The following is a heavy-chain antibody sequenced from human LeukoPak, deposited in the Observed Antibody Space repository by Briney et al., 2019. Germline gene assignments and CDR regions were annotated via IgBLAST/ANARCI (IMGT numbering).Heavy chain of an antibody. D-gene: IGHD6-13*01. J-gene: IGHJ6*02. CDR3: AADSPRIAAAGRYYYGMDV. V-gene: IGHV1-58*02. CDR1: GFTFTSSA. Sequence: SVKVSCKASGFTFTSSAMQWVRQARGQRLEWIGWIVVSSGNTNYAQKFQERVTITRDMSTSTAYMELSSLRSEDTAVYYCAADSPRIAAAGRYYYGMDVWGQGTTVTVSS. CDR2: IVVSSGNT.